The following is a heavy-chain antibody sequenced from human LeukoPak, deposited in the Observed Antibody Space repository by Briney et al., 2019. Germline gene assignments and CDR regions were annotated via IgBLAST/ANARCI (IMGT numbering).Heavy chain of an antibody. Sequence: PGGSLRLSCAASGFTFSSYWMSWVRQAPGKGLEWVANIKQDGSEKYYVDSVKGRFTISRDNAKNSLYLQMNSLRAEDTAVYWCARVCRSATVITWSFCFGAFDIWGQGTMVTVSS. V-gene: IGHV3-7*01. J-gene: IGHJ3*02. CDR2: IKQDGSEK. CDR1: GFTFSSYW. D-gene: IGHD4-23*01. CDR3: ARVCRSATVITWSFCFGAFDI.